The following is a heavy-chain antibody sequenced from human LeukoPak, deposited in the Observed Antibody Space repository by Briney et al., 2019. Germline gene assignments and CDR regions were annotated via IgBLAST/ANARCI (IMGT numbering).Heavy chain of an antibody. Sequence: GGSLRLSCAASGFTFDDYTMHWVRQAPGKTLEWASLISWDGTTYYADSMKGRFTISRDNSKNSLYLQMDTLRSEDTAFYYCVKDLTYESSGSVFDYWGQGTLVTVSS. CDR2: ISWDGTT. V-gene: IGHV3-43*01. J-gene: IGHJ4*02. D-gene: IGHD3-22*01. CDR3: VKDLTYESSGSVFDY. CDR1: GFTFDDYT.